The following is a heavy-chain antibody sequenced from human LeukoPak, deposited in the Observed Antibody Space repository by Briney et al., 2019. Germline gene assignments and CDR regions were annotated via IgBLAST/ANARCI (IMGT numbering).Heavy chain of an antibody. Sequence: SETLSLTCIVSGGSISSYFWSWIRQPAGKGLEWIGYIYYSGSTNYNPSLKSRVTISVDTSKNQFSLRLSSVTAADTAVYYCARVTGYMTEDYFDYWGQGTLITVSS. CDR3: ARVTGYMTEDYFDY. V-gene: IGHV4-59*01. D-gene: IGHD6-13*01. CDR2: IYYSGST. CDR1: GGSISSYF. J-gene: IGHJ4*02.